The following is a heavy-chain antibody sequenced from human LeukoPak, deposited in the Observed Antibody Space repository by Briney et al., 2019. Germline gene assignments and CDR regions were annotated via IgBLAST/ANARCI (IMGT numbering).Heavy chain of an antibody. J-gene: IGHJ4*02. D-gene: IGHD6-19*01. Sequence: GGSLRLSCAASGFTFSSYALSWVRQAPGKGLEWVSAISGSGGTTYYADSVKGRFTISNDNSKNTLYLQMDSLRAEDTAVYYCARDEPLQQWLALWGQGTLVTVSS. CDR2: ISGSGGTT. CDR3: ARDEPLQQWLAL. V-gene: IGHV3-23*01. CDR1: GFTFSSYA.